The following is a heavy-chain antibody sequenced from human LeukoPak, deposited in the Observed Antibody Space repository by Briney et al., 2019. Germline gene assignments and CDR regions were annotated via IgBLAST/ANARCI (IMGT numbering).Heavy chain of an antibody. J-gene: IGHJ6*03. V-gene: IGHV3-11*01. CDR1: GFTFSDYY. Sequence: GGSLRLSCAASGFTFSDYYMSWIRQAPGKGLEWVSYISSSGSTTCYADSVKGRFTISRDNAKNSLYLQMNSLRAEDTAVYYCARDYYGSGSYYNPSGSYYYYMDVWGKGTTVTVSS. D-gene: IGHD3-10*01. CDR2: ISSSGSTT. CDR3: ARDYYGSGSYYNPSGSYYYYMDV.